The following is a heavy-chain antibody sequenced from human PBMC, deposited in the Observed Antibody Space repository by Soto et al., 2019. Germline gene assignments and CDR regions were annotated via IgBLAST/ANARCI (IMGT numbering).Heavy chain of an antibody. CDR2: ISGSGPTT. V-gene: IGHV3-23*01. Sequence: GSLRLSCTASGFSFSGYAMSWVRQAPGKGLEWVSTISGSGPTTYYADSVRGRFTISRDNSDNTLWLQMSSLRAEDTAVYYCAKSRSGYTKNYFDFWGQGIPVTVSS. J-gene: IGHJ4*02. CDR1: GFSFSGYA. D-gene: IGHD3-3*01. CDR3: AKSRSGYTKNYFDF.